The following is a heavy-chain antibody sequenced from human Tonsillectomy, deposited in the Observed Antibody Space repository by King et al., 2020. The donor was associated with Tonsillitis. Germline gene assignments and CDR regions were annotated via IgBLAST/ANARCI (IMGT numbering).Heavy chain of an antibody. D-gene: IGHD3-16*01. CDR2: IIPFLDIA. J-gene: IGHJ5*02. CDR3: ARDVRGEWLTYKWFDP. V-gene: IGHV1-69*09. Sequence: QLVQSGAEVKKPGSSVKVSCKASGGTFSSYAISWGRQAPGQGLEWRGRIIPFLDIANYAQKFQDRVTITADKSTSTVYMELTSLRSEDTAVYYCARDVRGEWLTYKWFDPWGQGTLVTVSS. CDR1: GGTFSSYA.